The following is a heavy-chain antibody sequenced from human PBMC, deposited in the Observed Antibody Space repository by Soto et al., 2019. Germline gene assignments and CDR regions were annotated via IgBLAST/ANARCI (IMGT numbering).Heavy chain of an antibody. CDR1: GFTFGDSC. Sequence: GGSLRLSCAGSGFTFGDSCMSWIRQAPGKGLEWLSYISPGSRYPAYADSVKGRFTISRDNAKRSLYLQMMSLTAEDTAIYYCVRGGGGGMFDPWGQGTMVTVSS. V-gene: IGHV3-11*06. CDR3: VRGGGGGMFDP. J-gene: IGHJ5*02. CDR2: ISPGSRYP. D-gene: IGHD2-15*01.